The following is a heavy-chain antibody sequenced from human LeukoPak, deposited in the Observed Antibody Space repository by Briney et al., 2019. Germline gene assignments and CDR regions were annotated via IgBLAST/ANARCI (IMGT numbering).Heavy chain of an antibody. J-gene: IGHJ4*02. CDR2: ISGSGEST. Sequence: GGSLRLSCAASGFSFSNYGMHWVRQAPGKGPEWGSGISGSGESTYYADSVKGRFTISRDNSKNTLYLQMNSLRAEDTAVYYCVKGQRGLLVYYFDYWGQGTLVTVSS. CDR3: VKGQRGLLVYYFDY. V-gene: IGHV3-23*01. D-gene: IGHD3-10*01. CDR1: GFSFSNYG.